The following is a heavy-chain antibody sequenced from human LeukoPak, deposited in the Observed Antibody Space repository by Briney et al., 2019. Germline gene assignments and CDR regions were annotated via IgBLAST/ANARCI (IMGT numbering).Heavy chain of an antibody. CDR2: IYTSGST. J-gene: IGHJ6*03. CDR1: GASISSGSYY. D-gene: IGHD2/OR15-2a*01. Sequence: SETLSLTCTVSGASISSGSYYWSWIRQPAGKGLEWIGRIYTSGSTNYNPSLKSRVTISVDTSKNQFSLKLSSVTAADTAVYYCARTEYVGDYYYMDVWGKGTTVTVSS. V-gene: IGHV4-61*02. CDR3: ARTEYVGDYYYMDV.